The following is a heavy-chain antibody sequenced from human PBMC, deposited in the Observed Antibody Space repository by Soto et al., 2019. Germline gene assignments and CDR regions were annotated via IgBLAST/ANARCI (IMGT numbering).Heavy chain of an antibody. V-gene: IGHV3-30*18. D-gene: IGHD6-19*01. CDR1: GFTFSSYG. Sequence: QVQLVESGGGVVQPGRSLRLSCVASGFTFSSYGMHWVRQAPGKGLEWVAVISYDGSNKYYADSVKGRFTISRDNSKNTLYLQMNSLRAEDTAVYYCAKGGYSSGWGFDYWGQGTLVTVSS. J-gene: IGHJ4*02. CDR3: AKGGYSSGWGFDY. CDR2: ISYDGSNK.